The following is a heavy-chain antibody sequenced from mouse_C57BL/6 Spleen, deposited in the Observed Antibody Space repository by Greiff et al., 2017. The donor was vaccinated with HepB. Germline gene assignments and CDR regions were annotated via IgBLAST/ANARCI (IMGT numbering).Heavy chain of an antibody. Sequence: VQLQQSGPELVKPGASVKIPCKASGYTFTDYNMDWVKQSHGKSLEWIGDINPNNGGTIYNQKFKGKATLTGDKSSSTAYMELRSLTSEDTAVYYCARRYYGSSLYAMDYWGQGTSVTVSS. CDR1: GYTFTDYN. D-gene: IGHD1-1*01. V-gene: IGHV1-18*01. J-gene: IGHJ4*01. CDR3: ARRYYGSSLYAMDY. CDR2: INPNNGGT.